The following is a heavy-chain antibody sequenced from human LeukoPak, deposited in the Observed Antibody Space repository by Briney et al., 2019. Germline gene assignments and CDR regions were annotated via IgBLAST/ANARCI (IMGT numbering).Heavy chain of an antibody. J-gene: IGHJ4*02. Sequence: GGSLRLSCAAPGFTVSDNNMIWVRQAPGKGLEWVSTLHRDGSVRYADSVNGRFTISRDDSKNTLSLQMSSLRDEDTAVYYCVRVHGGGYWGQGTLVTVSS. CDR1: GFTVSDNN. CDR2: LHRDGSV. V-gene: IGHV3-53*01. D-gene: IGHD3-16*01. CDR3: VRVHGGGY.